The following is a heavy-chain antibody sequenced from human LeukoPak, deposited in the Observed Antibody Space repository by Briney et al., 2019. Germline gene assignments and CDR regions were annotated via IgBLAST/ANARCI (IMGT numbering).Heavy chain of an antibody. CDR1: GCTFSSYA. V-gene: IGHV1-69*13. Sequence: GASVKVSCTASGCTFSSYAISWVRQAPGQGLEWVGGIISIVGTANYAQKFQGRVTITADESTSTAYLELSSLRSEDTAVYYCARDIVVVVAPTYYYYYGMDVWGQGTTVTVSS. D-gene: IGHD2-15*01. J-gene: IGHJ6*02. CDR3: ARDIVVVVAPTYYYYYGMDV. CDR2: IISIVGTA.